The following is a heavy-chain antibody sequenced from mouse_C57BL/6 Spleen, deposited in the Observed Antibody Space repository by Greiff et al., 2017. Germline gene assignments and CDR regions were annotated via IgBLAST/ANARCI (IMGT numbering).Heavy chain of an antibody. Sequence: VQLQQSGPELVKPGASVKISCKASGYAFSSSWMNWVKQRPGKGLEWIGRIYPGDGDTNYNGKFKGKATLTADKSSSTAYMQLSSLTSEDSAVYSWARSDYSVSRGGYFDVWGTGTTVTVSS. CDR1: GYAFSSSW. J-gene: IGHJ1*03. CDR2: IYPGDGDT. CDR3: ARSDYSVSRGGYFDV. D-gene: IGHD1-1*01. V-gene: IGHV1-82*01.